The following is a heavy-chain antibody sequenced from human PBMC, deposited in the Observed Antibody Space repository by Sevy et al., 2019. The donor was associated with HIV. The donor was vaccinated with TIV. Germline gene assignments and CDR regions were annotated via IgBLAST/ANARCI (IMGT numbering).Heavy chain of an antibody. CDR1: GFTFSSYS. V-gene: IGHV3-21*01. D-gene: IGHD3-3*01. Sequence: GGSLRLSCAASGFTFSSYSMNWVRQAPGKGLEWVSSISSSSSYIYYADSVKGRFTIFRDNAKNSLYLQMNSLRAEDTAVYYCARGGRDFWSGYYLYYFDYWGQGTLVTVSS. CDR3: ARGGRDFWSGYYLYYFDY. J-gene: IGHJ4*02. CDR2: ISSSSSYI.